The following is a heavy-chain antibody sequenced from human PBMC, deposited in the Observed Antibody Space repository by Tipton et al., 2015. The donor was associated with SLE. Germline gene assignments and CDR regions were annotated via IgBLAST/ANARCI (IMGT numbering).Heavy chain of an antibody. D-gene: IGHD3/OR15-3a*01. J-gene: IGHJ3*01. Sequence: TLSLTCTVSGDSISSDYWSWIRQSPGKGLEWIGYIHHSGSPNYNPSLKSRVTISVDKSKNHFSLRLTSVTAADTAVYYCARTLDTLDFWGQGTMVTVSS. V-gene: IGHV4-59*08. CDR3: ARTLDTLDF. CDR2: IHHSGSP. CDR1: GDSISSDY.